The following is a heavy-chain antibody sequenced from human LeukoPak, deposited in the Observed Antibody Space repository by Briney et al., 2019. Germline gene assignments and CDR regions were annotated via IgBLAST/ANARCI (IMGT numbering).Heavy chain of an antibody. D-gene: IGHD6-13*01. CDR1: GFTFSSYS. Sequence: GGSLRLSCAASGFTFSSYSMNWLRQAPGKGLEWVSSISTSSSYIYYADSVKGRFTISRDNAKNSLYLQMNSLRAEDTAVYYCASTSTSWYIHWYFDLWGRGTLVTVSS. V-gene: IGHV3-21*01. CDR3: ASTSTSWYIHWYFDL. CDR2: ISTSSSYI. J-gene: IGHJ2*01.